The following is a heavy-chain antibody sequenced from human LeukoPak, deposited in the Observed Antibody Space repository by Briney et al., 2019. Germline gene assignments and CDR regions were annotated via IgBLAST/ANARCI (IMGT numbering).Heavy chain of an antibody. CDR1: GFTFSSYG. J-gene: IGHJ4*02. Sequence: GRSLRLSCAASGFTFSSYGMHWVRQAPGKGLEWVAVISYDGSNKYYADSVKGRFTISRDNSKNTLYLQTNSLRAEDTAVYYCAKEGGDILTGYRHFDYWGQGTLVTVSS. D-gene: IGHD3-9*01. CDR3: AKEGGDILTGYRHFDY. V-gene: IGHV3-30*18. CDR2: ISYDGSNK.